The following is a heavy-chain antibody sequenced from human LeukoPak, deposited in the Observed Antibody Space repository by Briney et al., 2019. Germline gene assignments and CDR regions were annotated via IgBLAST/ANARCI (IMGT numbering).Heavy chain of an antibody. Sequence: GESLKISCRASGYSFSSYLNGCLRQLPEKALEWMGIIYAGHSDTAYSPSFQAQVTISADRSISTAYVQWSSLQASDTAVYFCAKDAAIAVADYFYYWGQETLVTVSS. CDR2: IYAGHSDT. D-gene: IGHD6-19*01. CDR1: GYSFSSYL. V-gene: IGHV5-51*01. J-gene: IGHJ4*02. CDR3: AKDAAIAVADYFYY.